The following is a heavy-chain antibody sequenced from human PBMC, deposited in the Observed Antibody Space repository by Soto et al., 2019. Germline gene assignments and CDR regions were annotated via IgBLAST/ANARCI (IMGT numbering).Heavy chain of an antibody. CDR3: ERWQQLDLNWFDP. J-gene: IGHJ5*02. D-gene: IGHD6-13*01. V-gene: IGHV3-21*01. CDR1: GFTFSSYS. Sequence: EVQLVESGGGLVKPGGSLRLSCAASGFTFSSYSMNWVRQAPGKGLEWVSSISSSSSYISYADSVKGRFTISRDNAKNSLYLQMNSLRAEDTAVYYCERWQQLDLNWFDPWGQGTLVTGSS. CDR2: ISSSSSYI.